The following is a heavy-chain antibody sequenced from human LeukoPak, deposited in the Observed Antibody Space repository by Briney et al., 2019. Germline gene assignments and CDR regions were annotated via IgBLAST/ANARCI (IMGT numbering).Heavy chain of an antibody. Sequence: GGSLRLSCAASGFTFSDYYMSWIRQAPGKGLEWVSRIKSKIDGGTTTYAAPVNGRFIISRDDSKDTLYLQMNSLKIEDTAVYYCTTDPAENFDYWGQGTLVTVSS. CDR1: GFTFSDYY. CDR2: IKSKIDGGTT. D-gene: IGHD6-19*01. J-gene: IGHJ4*02. CDR3: TTDPAENFDY. V-gene: IGHV3-15*01.